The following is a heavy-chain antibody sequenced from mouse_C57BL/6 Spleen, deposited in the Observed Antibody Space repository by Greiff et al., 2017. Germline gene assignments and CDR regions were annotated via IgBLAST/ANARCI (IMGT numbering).Heavy chain of an antibody. CDR3: ARRSWNYYGSFGY. CDR1: GYTFTSYW. V-gene: IGHV1-61*01. Sequence: VQLQQPGAELVRPGSSVKLSCKASGYTFTSYWMDWVKQRPGQGLEWIGNIYPSDSETHYNQKFKDKATLTVDKTSSTAYMQLSSLTSEDSAVYYCARRSWNYYGSFGYWGQGTTLTVSS. D-gene: IGHD1-1*01. J-gene: IGHJ2*01. CDR2: IYPSDSET.